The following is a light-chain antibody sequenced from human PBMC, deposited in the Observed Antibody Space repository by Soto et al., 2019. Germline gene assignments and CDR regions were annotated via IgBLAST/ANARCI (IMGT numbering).Light chain of an antibody. Sequence: EIVLTQSPGTLSLAPGERATLSCRASQSVSSSYLAWYQQKPGQAPRLLIYGASSRATGIPDRFSGSGSGTDFTLTISRLEPEDFAVYYCQQYINWPQTFGQGTKVDI. V-gene: IGKV3-20*01. CDR2: GAS. J-gene: IGKJ1*01. CDR3: QQYINWPQT. CDR1: QSVSSSY.